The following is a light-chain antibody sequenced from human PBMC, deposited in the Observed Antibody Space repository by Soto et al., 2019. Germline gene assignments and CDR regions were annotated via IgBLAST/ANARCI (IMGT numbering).Light chain of an antibody. V-gene: IGKV3-15*01. CDR2: DAS. CDR1: QSVSSY. CDR3: LQYSTWPPLYT. J-gene: IGKJ2*01. Sequence: EIVMTQSPATLSVSLGERVTLSCRASQSVSSYLAWYQQKPGQAPRLLISDASTRATDIPDRFSGSGSGTDFTLTISSLQSTELAVYYCLQYSTWPPLYTFGQGTKLEIK.